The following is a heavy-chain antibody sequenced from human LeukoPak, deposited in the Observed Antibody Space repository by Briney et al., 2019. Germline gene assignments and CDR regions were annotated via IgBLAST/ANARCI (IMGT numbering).Heavy chain of an antibody. V-gene: IGHV3-48*03. Sequence: GGSLRLSCAASGFTFSSYEMNWVRQAPGKGLGWVSYISSSGRTIYYADSVKGRCTISRDNAKNSLYLQMNSMRAEATAVYYCARDSHYYGSGSYYKWPDYWGQGTLVTVSS. CDR2: ISSSGRTI. D-gene: IGHD3-10*01. CDR1: GFTFSSYE. J-gene: IGHJ4*02. CDR3: ARDSHYYGSGSYYKWPDY.